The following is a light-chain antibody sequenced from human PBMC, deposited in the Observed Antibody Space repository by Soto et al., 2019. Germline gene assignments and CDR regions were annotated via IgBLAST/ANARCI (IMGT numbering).Light chain of an antibody. CDR3: QQYHNWPPYT. V-gene: IGKV3-15*01. CDR2: GAS. J-gene: IGKJ2*01. Sequence: EIVMTQSQATLSVSPGERATLSCRASQSVSTNLAWYPQKPGQAPRLLMYGASTRATGIPARFSGSGSGTEFTLTISSLQSEDFAVYYCQQYHNWPPYTFGQGTKLEIK. CDR1: QSVSTN.